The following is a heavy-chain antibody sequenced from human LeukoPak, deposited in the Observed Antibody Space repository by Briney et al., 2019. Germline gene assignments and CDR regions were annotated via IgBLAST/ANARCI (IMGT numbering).Heavy chain of an antibody. J-gene: IGHJ6*02. V-gene: IGHV3-21*01. CDR1: GFTFSSYS. D-gene: IGHD5-24*01. CDR3: ARGQGSTKLLLGMDV. Sequence: PGGSLRLSCAASGFTFSSYSMNWVRQAPGKGLEWVSSISSSSSYIYYADSVKGRFTISRDNAKNSLYLQMNSLRAEDTAVYYCARGQGSTKLLLGMDVWGQGTTVTVSS. CDR2: ISSSSSYI.